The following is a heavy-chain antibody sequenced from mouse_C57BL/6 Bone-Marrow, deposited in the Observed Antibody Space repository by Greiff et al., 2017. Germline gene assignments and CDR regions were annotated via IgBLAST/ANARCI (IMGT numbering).Heavy chain of an antibody. CDR3: ARHAWFAY. Sequence: QVQLQQSGAELARPGASVKLSCKASGYTFTSYGISWVKQRTGQGLEWIGNIYPRSSNTYSNEKFKGTATLTADKSSSTAYMQLRSLPSEDSAVEFCARHAWFAYWGQGTLVTVSA. V-gene: IGHV1-81*01. CDR2: IYPRSSNT. CDR1: GYTFTSYG. J-gene: IGHJ3*01.